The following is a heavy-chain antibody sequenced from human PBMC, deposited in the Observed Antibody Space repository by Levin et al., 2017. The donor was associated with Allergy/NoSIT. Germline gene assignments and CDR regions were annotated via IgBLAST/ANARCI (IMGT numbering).Heavy chain of an antibody. D-gene: IGHD3-9*01. CDR1: GGSISSYY. J-gene: IGHJ5*02. CDR3: ARGRAVLRYFDSLPNARWFDP. CDR2: IYYSGST. V-gene: IGHV4-59*01. Sequence: SETLSLTCTVSGGSISSYYWSWIRQPPGKGLEWIGYIYYSGSTNYNPSLKSRVTISVDTSKNQFSLKLSFVTAADTAVYYCARGRAVLRYFDSLPNARWFDPWGQGTLVTVSS.